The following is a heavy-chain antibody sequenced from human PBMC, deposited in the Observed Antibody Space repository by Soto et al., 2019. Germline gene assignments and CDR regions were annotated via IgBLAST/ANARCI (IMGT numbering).Heavy chain of an antibody. J-gene: IGHJ6*02. CDR1: GFTFSTYE. CDR3: AILWSYYYYGMDV. Sequence: XGSLRLSCAASGFTFSTYEMNWVRQAPGKGLEWLSYISGSGSTIHYADSVKGRFTISRDNAKTSLYLQMNSLRAEDTAVYYCAILWSYYYYGMDVWGQGTTVTVSS. D-gene: IGHD3-3*01. V-gene: IGHV3-48*03. CDR2: ISGSGSTI.